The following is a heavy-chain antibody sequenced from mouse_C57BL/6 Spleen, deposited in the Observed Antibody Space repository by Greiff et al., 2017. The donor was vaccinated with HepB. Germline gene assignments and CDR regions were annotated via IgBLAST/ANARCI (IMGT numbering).Heavy chain of an antibody. CDR1: GYTFTSYW. D-gene: IGHD2-1*01. CDR2: IDPSDSET. Sequence: QVQLKQPGAELVRPGSSVKLSCKASGYTFTSYWMHWVKQRPIQGLEWIGNIDPSDSETHYNQKFKDKATLTVDKSSSTAYMQLSILTSEDSAVYYCARRHYGIGYFDVCGTGTTVTVSS. V-gene: IGHV1-52*01. J-gene: IGHJ1*03. CDR3: ARRHYGIGYFDV.